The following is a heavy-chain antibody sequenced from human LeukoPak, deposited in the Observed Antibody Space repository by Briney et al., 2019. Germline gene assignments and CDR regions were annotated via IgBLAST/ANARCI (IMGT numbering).Heavy chain of an antibody. Sequence: GGSLRLSCAASGFTLSSYGMHWVRQAPGKGLEWVSVIYSGGSTYYADSVKGRFTISRDNSKNTLYLQMNSLRAEDTAVYYCARGGIAVAGRGWFDPWGQGTLVTVSS. V-gene: IGHV3-53*01. CDR2: IYSGGST. CDR3: ARGGIAVAGRGWFDP. CDR1: GFTLSSYG. J-gene: IGHJ5*02. D-gene: IGHD6-19*01.